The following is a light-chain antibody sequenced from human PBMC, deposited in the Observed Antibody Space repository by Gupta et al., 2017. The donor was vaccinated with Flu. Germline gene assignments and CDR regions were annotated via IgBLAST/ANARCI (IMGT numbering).Light chain of an antibody. Sequence: IYCRFSQSLVQSDGYSYLGWFLQKQGQSPRRLMYVASNRTSGVPDSISGSGSGTDSTLNISRLEDEDVGVYYCQHNKRSPCTFGHGTKVEIK. V-gene: IGKV2-30*02. CDR1: QSLVQSDGYSY. CDR2: VAS. J-gene: IGKJ1*01. CDR3: QHNKRSPCT.